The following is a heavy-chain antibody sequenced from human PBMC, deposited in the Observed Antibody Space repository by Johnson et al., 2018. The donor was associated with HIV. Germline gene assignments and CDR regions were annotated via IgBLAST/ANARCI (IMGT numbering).Heavy chain of an antibody. CDR3: TTNFWSGFYQDAFDI. D-gene: IGHD3-3*01. CDR2: ISYDGSNK. J-gene: IGHJ3*02. CDR1: GFTFSSYA. Sequence: QVQLVESGGGVVQPGRSLRLSCAASGFTFSSYAMHWVRQAPGKGLEWVAVISYDGSNKYYAAPVRGRFTISRDDSETTVYLQMNSLKTEDTAVYYCTTNFWSGFYQDAFDIWGQGTMVTVSS. V-gene: IGHV3-30-3*01.